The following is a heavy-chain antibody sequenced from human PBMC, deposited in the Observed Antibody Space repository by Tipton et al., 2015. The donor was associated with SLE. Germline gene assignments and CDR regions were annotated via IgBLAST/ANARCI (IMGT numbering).Heavy chain of an antibody. V-gene: IGHV1-8*01. Sequence: QLVQSGAEVKKPGASVKVSCKASGYTFTNSDINWVRQASGQGLEWMGWMNPNTGNTGYAQKFQGRVTMTRNTSISTAYMELSSLRSEDTAVYYCARVYEYIWGSYHPFDYWGQGTLVTVSS. J-gene: IGHJ4*02. CDR3: ARVYEYIWGSYHPFDY. CDR1: GYTFTNSD. D-gene: IGHD3-16*02. CDR2: MNPNTGNT.